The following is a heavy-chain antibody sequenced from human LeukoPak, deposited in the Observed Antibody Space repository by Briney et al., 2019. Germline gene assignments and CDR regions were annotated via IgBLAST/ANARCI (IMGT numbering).Heavy chain of an antibody. J-gene: IGHJ3*02. V-gene: IGHV4-39*07. CDR2: IFYSGNT. Sequence: PSETLSLTCTVSGGGLSYYWGWIRQPPGKGLEWIGTIFYSGNTYYNPSLKSRVTISVGTSKNQFSLKLSSVTAADTAVYYCAREKGGMLWFGELLYKGDAFDIWGQGTMVTVSS. CDR3: AREKGGMLWFGELLYKGDAFDI. CDR1: GGGLSYY. D-gene: IGHD3-10*01.